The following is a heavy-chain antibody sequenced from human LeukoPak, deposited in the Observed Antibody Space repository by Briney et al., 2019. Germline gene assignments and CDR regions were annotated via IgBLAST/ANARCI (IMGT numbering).Heavy chain of an antibody. D-gene: IGHD3-9*01. CDR3: AKVRRYFDWFDD. Sequence: PGGSLRLSCAASGFTFSSYEMNWVRQAPGKGLEWVSYISSGSTIYYADSVKGRFTISRDNAKNSLYLRMNSLRAEDTAVYYCAKVRRYFDWFDDWGQGTLVTVSS. J-gene: IGHJ4*02. CDR2: ISSGSTI. V-gene: IGHV3-48*03. CDR1: GFTFSSYE.